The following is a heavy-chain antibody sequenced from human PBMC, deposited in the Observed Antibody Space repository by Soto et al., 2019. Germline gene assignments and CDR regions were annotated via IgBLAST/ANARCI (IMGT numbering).Heavy chain of an antibody. D-gene: IGHD3-10*01. CDR2: ISNGGTT. J-gene: IGHJ5*02. CDR1: GAYIRDKY. V-gene: IGHV4-4*07. CDR3: ATKGDYGGWFDP. Sequence: SETQSLTCSISGAYIRDKYWSWLRQSAEKGLEFIGRISNGGTTIYNPSLKSRVTMSLDTSKTHFSLKLTSVTAADTAVYYCATKGDYGGWFDPWGQGTLVTVSS.